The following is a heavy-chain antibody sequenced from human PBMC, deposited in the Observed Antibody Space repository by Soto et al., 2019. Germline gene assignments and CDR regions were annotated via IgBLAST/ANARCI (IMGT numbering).Heavy chain of an antibody. V-gene: IGHV3-23*01. D-gene: IGHD2-2*01. Sequence: EVQLLESGGGLVQPGGSLRLSCAASGFTFSSYAMSWVRQAPGKGLEWVSAISGSGGSTYYADSVKGRFTISRDNSKTALYLQMNSLRAEDTAVYYCAKGGGVVPAAMRLSYFDYWGQGTLVTVSS. J-gene: IGHJ4*02. CDR2: ISGSGGST. CDR1: GFTFSSYA. CDR3: AKGGGVVPAAMRLSYFDY.